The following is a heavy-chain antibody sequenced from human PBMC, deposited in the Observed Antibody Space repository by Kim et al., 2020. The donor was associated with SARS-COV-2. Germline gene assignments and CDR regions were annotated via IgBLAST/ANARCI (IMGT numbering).Heavy chain of an antibody. D-gene: IGHD3-10*01. J-gene: IGHJ4*02. V-gene: IGHV3-23*01. CDR2: ISGSGGST. Sequence: GGSLRLSCAASGFTFSSYAMSWVRQTPGKGLEWVSAISGSGGSTYYADSVKGRFTISRDNSKNTLYLQMNSLRAEDTAVYYCAKDLWGITMVRGVTDFWGQGTLVTVSS. CDR3: AKDLWGITMVRGVTDF. CDR1: GFTFSSYA.